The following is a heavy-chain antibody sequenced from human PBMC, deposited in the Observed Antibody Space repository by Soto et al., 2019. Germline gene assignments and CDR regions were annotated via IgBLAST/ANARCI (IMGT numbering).Heavy chain of an antibody. CDR3: TRDAAVGLFDY. J-gene: IGHJ4*02. D-gene: IGHD1-26*01. Sequence: QVQLVQAGAEVKKPGASVKVSCKASGYTFTSYGIIWVRQAPGQGLEWMGWISAHNGNTNPAQKPQGRVTMTTDTTTSTAYMELKSVRSDGTAVYYCTRDAAVGLFDYWGQGALVTDSS. V-gene: IGHV1-18*01. CDR2: ISAHNGNT. CDR1: GYTFTSYG.